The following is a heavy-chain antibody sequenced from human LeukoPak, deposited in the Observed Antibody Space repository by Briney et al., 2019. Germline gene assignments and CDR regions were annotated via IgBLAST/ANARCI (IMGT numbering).Heavy chain of an antibody. Sequence: PSETLSLTCTVSGGSISSSDYYWAWIRQPPGRSLEWIGSIYYSGNTHYNPSLKSRVTISVDTSKNQFSLKLSSVTAADTAVYYCAREGTSEGLDYWGQGTLVTVSS. CDR2: IYYSGNT. D-gene: IGHD3-10*01. V-gene: IGHV4-39*07. CDR3: AREGTSEGLDY. CDR1: GGSISSSDYY. J-gene: IGHJ4*02.